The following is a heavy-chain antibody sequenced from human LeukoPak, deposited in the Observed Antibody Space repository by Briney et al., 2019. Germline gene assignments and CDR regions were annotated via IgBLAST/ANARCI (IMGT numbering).Heavy chain of an antibody. D-gene: IGHD6-19*01. CDR1: GFTFNSYL. Sequence: QTGGSLRLSCAASGFTFNSYLMRWVRQAPGKGLEWVSSISGSGADTYYADSVKGRFTVSRDNSKNTLYLQMNSLRVEDTAVYYCAKTSAVAGTTIYYFDHWGRGTLVTVS. J-gene: IGHJ4*02. CDR2: ISGSGADT. V-gene: IGHV3-23*01. CDR3: AKTSAVAGTTIYYFDH.